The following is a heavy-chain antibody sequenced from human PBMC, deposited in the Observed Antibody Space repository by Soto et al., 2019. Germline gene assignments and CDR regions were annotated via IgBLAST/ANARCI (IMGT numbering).Heavy chain of an antibody. CDR3: ARQRPIAVVPAAYRQRRGAIDI. CDR1: GFTFSSYW. Sequence: EVQLVESGGGLVQPGGSLRLSCAASGFTFSSYWMSWVRQAPGKGLEWVANIKQDGSEKYYVDSVKGRFTISRDNAKNSLYLQMNSMRAEDTAVYYCARQRPIAVVPAAYRQRRGAIDIWGQGTMVTVSS. CDR2: IKQDGSEK. J-gene: IGHJ3*02. D-gene: IGHD2-2*01. V-gene: IGHV3-7*01.